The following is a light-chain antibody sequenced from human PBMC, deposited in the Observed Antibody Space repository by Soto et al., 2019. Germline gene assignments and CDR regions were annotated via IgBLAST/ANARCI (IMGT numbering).Light chain of an antibody. J-gene: IGKJ1*01. CDR3: QQYNAYSQA. CDR1: ESVSRW. V-gene: IGKV1-5*03. Sequence: DIQMTQSPSALSASVGDRVTITCRASESVSRWLAWYHQKPGRTPKLLIYQASTLETGVPSRFSGSGSGTEFTLTIRSLQPDDFATYYCQQYNAYSQAFGQGTKVDIK. CDR2: QAS.